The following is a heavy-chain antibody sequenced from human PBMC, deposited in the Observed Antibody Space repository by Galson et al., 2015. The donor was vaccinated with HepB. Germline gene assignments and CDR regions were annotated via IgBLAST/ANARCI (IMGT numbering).Heavy chain of an antibody. CDR2: IYHSGST. Sequence: TLSLTCAVSGGSISSSNWWSWVRQPPGKGLEWIGEIYHSGSTNYNPSLKSRVTISVDKSKNQFSLKLSSVTAADTAVYYCASPCRDGYLDWYFDLWGRGTLVTVSP. CDR3: ASPCRDGYLDWYFDL. CDR1: GGSISSSNW. J-gene: IGHJ2*01. V-gene: IGHV4-4*02. D-gene: IGHD5-24*01.